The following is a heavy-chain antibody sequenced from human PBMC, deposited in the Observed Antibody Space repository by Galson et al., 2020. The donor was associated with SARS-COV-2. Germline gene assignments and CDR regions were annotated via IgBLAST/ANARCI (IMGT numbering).Heavy chain of an antibody. V-gene: IGHV4-39*01. J-gene: IGHJ4*02. CDR3: ARPAAVAGGRIDY. D-gene: IGHD6-19*01. CDR2: IYYSGST. Sequence: SETLSLTCTVSGGSISSSSYYWGWIRQPPGKGLEWIGSIYYSGSTYYNPSLKSRVTISVDTSKNQFSLKLSSVTAADTAVYYCARPAAVAGGRIDYWGQGTLVTVSS. CDR1: GGSISSSSYY.